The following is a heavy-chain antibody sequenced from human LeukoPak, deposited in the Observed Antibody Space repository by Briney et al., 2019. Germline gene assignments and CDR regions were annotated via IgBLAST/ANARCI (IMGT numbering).Heavy chain of an antibody. Sequence: GGSLRLSCAASGFTFSDYYMSWIRQAPGKGLEWVSYISSSSSYTNYADSVKGRFTISRDNAKNSLYLQMNSLRAEDTAVYYCARGGLASDAFDIWGQVTMVTVSA. CDR2: ISSSSSYT. V-gene: IGHV3-11*05. CDR3: ARGGLASDAFDI. CDR1: GFTFSDYY. D-gene: IGHD6-19*01. J-gene: IGHJ3*02.